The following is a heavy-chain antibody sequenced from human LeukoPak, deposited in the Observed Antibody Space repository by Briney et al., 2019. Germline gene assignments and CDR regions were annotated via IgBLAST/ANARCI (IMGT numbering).Heavy chain of an antibody. CDR2: ISGSGDNT. V-gene: IGHV3-23*01. CDR1: GFTFSSYG. CDR3: AKLGDSSGYYGRQIDY. Sequence: GGTLRLSCAASGFTFSSYGMSWVRQAPGKGLEWVSAISGSGDNTFYTDSVKGRFTTSRDNSKNTLYLPMNGLRAEDTAVYYCAKLGDSSGYYGRQIDYWGQGTLVTVSS. D-gene: IGHD3-22*01. J-gene: IGHJ4*02.